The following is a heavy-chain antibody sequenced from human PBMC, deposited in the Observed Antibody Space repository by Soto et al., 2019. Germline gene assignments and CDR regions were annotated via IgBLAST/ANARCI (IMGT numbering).Heavy chain of an antibody. CDR2: INHSGST. Sequence: SDTLSLTCAVYGGTFSGYYWSWIRQPPGKGLEWIGEINHSGSTNYNPSLKSRVTISVDTSKNQFSLKLSSVTAADTAVYYCARGTVASTIGFPYWGQGRLV. J-gene: IGHJ4*02. V-gene: IGHV4-34*01. CDR1: GGTFSGYY. D-gene: IGHD6-19*01. CDR3: ARGTVASTIGFPY.